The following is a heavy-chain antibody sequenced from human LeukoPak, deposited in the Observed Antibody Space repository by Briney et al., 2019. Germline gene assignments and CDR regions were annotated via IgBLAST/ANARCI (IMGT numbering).Heavy chain of an antibody. D-gene: IGHD6-19*01. J-gene: IGHJ4*02. Sequence: GGSLRLSCAASGFTFSSYWMSWVRQAPGKGPEWAANIKQDGSEKYYVDSVKGRFTISRDNAKNPLYLQMNSLRAEDTAVYYCASASVAGTGGDYWGQGTLVTVSS. CDR2: IKQDGSEK. CDR1: GFTFSSYW. V-gene: IGHV3-7*01. CDR3: ASASVAGTGGDY.